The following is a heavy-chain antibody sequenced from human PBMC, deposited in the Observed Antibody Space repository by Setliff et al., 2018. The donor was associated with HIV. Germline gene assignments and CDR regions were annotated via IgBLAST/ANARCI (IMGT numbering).Heavy chain of an antibody. CDR1: GLTFSNCG. CDR3: AEDKGQKYADV. CDR2: IRSDGSNK. J-gene: IGHJ6*04. Sequence: GGSLRLSCATSGLTFSNCGMHWVRQAPGKGLEWVASIRSDGSNKYYADSVTGRFTISRDDSKNTLYLQMNSLRAEDTAVYYCAEDKGQKYADVWGKGATVTVSS. V-gene: IGHV3-30*02.